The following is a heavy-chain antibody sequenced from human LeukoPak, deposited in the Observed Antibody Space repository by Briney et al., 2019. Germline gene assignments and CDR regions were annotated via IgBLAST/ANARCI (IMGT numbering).Heavy chain of an antibody. J-gene: IGHJ4*02. CDR3: AKDRFLGYSGYGGYFDY. CDR1: GFTFSSYS. D-gene: IGHD5-12*01. V-gene: IGHV3-48*04. CDR2: ISSSSSTI. Sequence: GGSLRLSCAASGFTFSSYSMNWVRQAPGKGLEWVSYISSSSSTIYYADSVKGRFTISRDNAKNSLYLQMNSLRAEDTAVYYCAKDRFLGYSGYGGYFDYWGQGTLVTVSS.